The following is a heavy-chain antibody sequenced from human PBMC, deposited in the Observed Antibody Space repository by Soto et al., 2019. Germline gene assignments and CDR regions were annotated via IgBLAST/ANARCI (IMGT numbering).Heavy chain of an antibody. CDR2: IYYSGST. CDR3: ASLFHCTSTSCYYYYGMDV. V-gene: IGHV4-39*01. D-gene: IGHD2-2*01. Sequence: TETLYITFTVPDGSISRGGYSCSGIRQHTGKGLEWIGSIYYSGSTYYNPSLKSRVTISVDTTKNQFSLKLSSATAADTAVYYCASLFHCTSTSCYYYYGMDVWGQGTTVS. CDR1: DGSISRGGYS. J-gene: IGHJ6*02.